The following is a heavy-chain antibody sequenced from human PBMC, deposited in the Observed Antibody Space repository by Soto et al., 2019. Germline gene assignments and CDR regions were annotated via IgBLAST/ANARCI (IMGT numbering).Heavy chain of an antibody. CDR1: GYTFTSYA. CDR2: INAGNGDT. J-gene: IGHJ5*02. V-gene: IGHV1-3*01. Sequence: ASVKVSCKASGYTFTSYAMHWVRQAPGQRLEWMGWINAGNGDTKYSQKFQGRVTITRDTSASTAYMELSSLRSEDTAVYYCARGMRAWYNWFDPWGQGTLVTVSS. D-gene: IGHD2-8*02. CDR3: ARGMRAWYNWFDP.